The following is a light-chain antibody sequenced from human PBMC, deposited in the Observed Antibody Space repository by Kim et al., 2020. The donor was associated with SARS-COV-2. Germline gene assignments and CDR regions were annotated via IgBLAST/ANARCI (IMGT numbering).Light chain of an antibody. Sequence: ASVGDRVTITGRASQGIRTYLAWFQQKPGQVPKRLIYAASTLQSGVPSRFSGSGSGTEFTLTINSLQPEDFATYYCLQHDSYPLTFGGGTKVDIK. J-gene: IGKJ4*01. CDR3: LQHDSYPLT. CDR2: AAS. CDR1: QGIRTY. V-gene: IGKV1-17*03.